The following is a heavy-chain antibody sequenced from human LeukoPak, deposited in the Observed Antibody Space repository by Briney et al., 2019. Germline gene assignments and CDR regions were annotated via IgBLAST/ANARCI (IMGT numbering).Heavy chain of an antibody. CDR3: ARRGPYDFWSGYLSYGMDV. V-gene: IGHV4-4*02. CDR1: GGSISSSSSIC. CDR2: IYDSGAT. Sequence: SETLSLTCAVSGGSISSSSSICWTWVRQPPGKGLEWIGEIYDSGATNYNPSLKSRVTMLLDKSKNQFSLKLNSVTAADTAVYYCARRGPYDFWSGYLSYGMDVWGQGTTVTVSS. J-gene: IGHJ6*02. D-gene: IGHD3-3*01.